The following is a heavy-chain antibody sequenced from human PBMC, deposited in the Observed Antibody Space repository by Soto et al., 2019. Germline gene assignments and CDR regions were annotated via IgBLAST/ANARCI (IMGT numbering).Heavy chain of an antibody. D-gene: IGHD3-22*01. J-gene: IGHJ4*02. CDR3: ARVDSNGYGPIDY. Sequence: PGGSLRLSCAASWFSVIGKYMSWVRQAPGKGLEWVSVIYSSGGTYYTDSVKGRFTISRDNSKNTVYLQMNSLRAEDTAVYYCARVDSNGYGPIDYWGQGTLVTVSS. V-gene: IGHV3-53*01. CDR2: IYSSGGT. CDR1: WFSVIGKY.